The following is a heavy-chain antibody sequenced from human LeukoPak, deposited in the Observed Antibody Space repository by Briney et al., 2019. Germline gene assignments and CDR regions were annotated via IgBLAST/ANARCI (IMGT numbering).Heavy chain of an antibody. V-gene: IGHV3-48*03. Sequence: QAGGSLRLSCAASGFTFSSYEMNWVRQAPGKGLEWVSYISSSGSTIYYADSVKGRFTISRDNSKNTLYLQMNTLRAEDTAVYYCARVEVTGWFDYWGQGSLVTVSS. CDR2: ISSSGSTI. J-gene: IGHJ4*02. CDR3: ARVEVTGWFDY. D-gene: IGHD3-9*01. CDR1: GFTFSSYE.